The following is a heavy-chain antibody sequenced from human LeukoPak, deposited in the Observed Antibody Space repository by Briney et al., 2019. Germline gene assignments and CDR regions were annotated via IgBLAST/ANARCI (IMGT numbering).Heavy chain of an antibody. D-gene: IGHD2-15*01. CDR2: VKWNGGST. CDR3: ARALVVSDAFDI. V-gene: IGHV3-20*04. J-gene: IGHJ3*02. CDR1: GFTFDEYC. Sequence: PGGSLRLSCAASGFTFDEYCMSWVRQAPGKGLEWVSGVKWNGGSTGYADSLKSRFTISRDSAKNSLYLQMNSLRAEDTALYYCARALVVSDAFDIWGQGTLVTVSS.